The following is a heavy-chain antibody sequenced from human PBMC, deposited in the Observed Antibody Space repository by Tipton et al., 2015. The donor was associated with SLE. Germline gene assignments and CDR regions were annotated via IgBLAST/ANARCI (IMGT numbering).Heavy chain of an antibody. CDR1: GGSITSHY. J-gene: IGHJ6*02. V-gene: IGHV4-59*08. CDR2: IFYNGDT. CDR3: ARHYRETTTFHYFHYGMDV. Sequence: TLSLTCSVSGGSITSHYWNWLRQTPGKGLEWIGYIFYNGDTNYNPSLKSRVTISVDTSKSQFSLKLNSVTAADTAVYYCARHYRETTTFHYFHYGMDVWGQGTTVTVFS. D-gene: IGHD4-17*01.